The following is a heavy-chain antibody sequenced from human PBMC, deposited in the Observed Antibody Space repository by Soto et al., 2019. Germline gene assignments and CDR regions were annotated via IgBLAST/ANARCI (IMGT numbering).Heavy chain of an antibody. Sequence: PSETLSLTCAVYGGSFSGYYWSWIRQPPGKGLEWIGEINHSGSTNYNPSLKSRVTISVDTSKNQFSLKLSSVTAADTAVYYCARGHKTYYYGSGSYNYWGQGTLVTVSS. CDR2: INHSGST. D-gene: IGHD3-10*01. V-gene: IGHV4-34*01. CDR3: ARGHKTYYYGSGSYNY. CDR1: GGSFSGYY. J-gene: IGHJ4*02.